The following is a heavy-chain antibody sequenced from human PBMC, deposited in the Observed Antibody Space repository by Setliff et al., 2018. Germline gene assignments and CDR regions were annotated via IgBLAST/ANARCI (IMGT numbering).Heavy chain of an antibody. Sequence: ASVKVSCKSSGYTFTNYGITWVRQAPGQGLEWMGWINNYNFNTQYAQKFQGRVSVTTDTSTATAYMELRSLRSDDTAVYYCARLGAIPEPGTGVLQWGQGTLVTVSS. CDR3: ARLGAIPEPGTGVLQ. V-gene: IGHV1-18*01. D-gene: IGHD2-2*02. CDR2: INNYNFNT. CDR1: GYTFTNYG. J-gene: IGHJ4*02.